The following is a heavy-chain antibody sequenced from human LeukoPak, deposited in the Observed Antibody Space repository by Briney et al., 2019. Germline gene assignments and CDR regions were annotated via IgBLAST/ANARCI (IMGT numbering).Heavy chain of an antibody. J-gene: IGHJ3*02. V-gene: IGHV3-73*01. D-gene: IGHD6-13*01. Sequence: PGGSLRLSCAASGFTFSGSAMHSVRQAAGKGLEWVGRIRSKANSYATAYAASVKGRFTISRDDSKNTAYLQMNSLKTEDTAVYYCTTLGIAAAADAFDIWGQGTMVTGSS. CDR2: IRSKANSYAT. CDR3: TTLGIAAAADAFDI. CDR1: GFTFSGSA.